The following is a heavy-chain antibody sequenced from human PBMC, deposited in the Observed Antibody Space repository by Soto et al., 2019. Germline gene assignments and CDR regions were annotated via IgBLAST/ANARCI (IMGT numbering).Heavy chain of an antibody. J-gene: IGHJ4*02. CDR3: ARGNVVAIDY. Sequence: ASETLSLTCSVSGDSVTSYYLTWIRQPPEKGLEWIGYIYYSGSTNYNPSLKSRVTISVDTSKNQFSLKLSSVTAADTAVYYCARGNVVAIDYWGQGTLVTVS. V-gene: IGHV4-59*02. D-gene: IGHD2-21*01. CDR1: GDSVTSYY. CDR2: IYYSGST.